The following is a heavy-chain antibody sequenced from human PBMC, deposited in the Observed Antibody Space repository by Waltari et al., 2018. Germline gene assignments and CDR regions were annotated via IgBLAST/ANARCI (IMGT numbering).Heavy chain of an antibody. Sequence: EVQLLESGGGWVRPGGSLRPSCEDSGFTFSHYAMNWVRQAPGKCLEWVSIISGSCGITYEADSVRGRFTISRDNSNNTLYLQMNSLSAEDTAVYYCAKTRDYSRLNYYSYNGFDVWGQGTPVTVSS. V-gene: IGHV3-23*01. D-gene: IGHD4-4*01. CDR2: ISGSCGIT. CDR3: AKTRDYSRLNYYSYNGFDV. CDR1: GFTFSHYA. J-gene: IGHJ6*02.